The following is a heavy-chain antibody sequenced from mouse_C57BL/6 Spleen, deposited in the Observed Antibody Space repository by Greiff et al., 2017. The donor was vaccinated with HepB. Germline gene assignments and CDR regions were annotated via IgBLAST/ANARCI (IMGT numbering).Heavy chain of an antibody. D-gene: IGHD2-14*01. CDR2: IRLKSDNYAT. J-gene: IGHJ4*01. CDR1: GFTFSNYW. CDR3: TGPIGTEEAMDY. Sequence: EVMLVESGGGLVQPGGSMKLSCVASGFTFSNYWMNWVRQSPEKGLEWVAQIRLKSDNYATHYAESVKGRFTISRDDSKSSVYLQMNNLRAEDTGIYYCTGPIGTEEAMDYWGQGTSVTVSS. V-gene: IGHV6-3*01.